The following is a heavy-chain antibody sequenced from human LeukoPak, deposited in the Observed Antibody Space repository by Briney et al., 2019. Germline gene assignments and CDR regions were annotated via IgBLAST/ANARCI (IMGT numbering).Heavy chain of an antibody. Sequence: GGSLRLSCAASGFTFSSYGMHWVRQAPGKGPEWVTFIRYDGSNKYYADSVKGRFTISRDNSKNTLYLQMNSLRAEDTAVYYCAGGGKIAVVGTRSPQYFHHWGQGTLVTVSS. D-gene: IGHD6-19*01. J-gene: IGHJ1*01. CDR2: IRYDGSNK. CDR1: GFTFSSYG. V-gene: IGHV3-30*02. CDR3: AGGGKIAVVGTRSPQYFHH.